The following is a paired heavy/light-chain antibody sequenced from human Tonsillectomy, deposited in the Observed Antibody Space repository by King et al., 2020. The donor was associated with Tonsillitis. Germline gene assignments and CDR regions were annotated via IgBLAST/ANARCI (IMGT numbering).Light chain of an antibody. CDR1: QSLLHPNGYHY. Sequence: DIVMTQSPLSLPVIPGEPASISCRSSQSLLHPNGYHYLDWYLQKPGQSPQLLIYLRSFRAPGVPARFSGSGSGTDFTLKISRVEVEDVGIYYCMQSLETPPTFGGGTTVEIE. V-gene: IGKV2-28*01. CDR2: LRS. CDR3: MQSLETPPT. J-gene: IGKJ4*01.
Heavy chain of an antibody. D-gene: IGHD3-3*01. Sequence: QVQLVQSGAEVTKPGASVKVSCKGSGYIFSTFGISWLRQAPGQGPEWLGWISAYDGTTNYAQKVQGRVTITTDTSTSTAYLELRSLRSDDTAVYYCARSSDFWSGYFDAFDIWGQGTTVIVSS. CDR2: ISAYDGTT. CDR1: GYIFSTFG. CDR3: ARSSDFWSGYFDAFDI. J-gene: IGHJ3*02. V-gene: IGHV1-18*01.